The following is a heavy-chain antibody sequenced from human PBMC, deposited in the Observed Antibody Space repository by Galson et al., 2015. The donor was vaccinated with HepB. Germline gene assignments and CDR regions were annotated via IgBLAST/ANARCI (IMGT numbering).Heavy chain of an antibody. CDR3: ARTRSRGIIGHSYYFDY. V-gene: IGHV3-30*04. D-gene: IGHD3-10*01. J-gene: IGHJ4*03. CDR2: ILYDGSNK. Sequence: SLRLSCAASGFTFSSYGMHWVRQAPGKGLEWVAGILYDGSNKQYADSVKGRLTISRDNSKNTLYLQMNSLRGEDTAVYYCARTRSRGIIGHSYYFDYWGQGTMLTVSS. CDR1: GFTFSSYG.